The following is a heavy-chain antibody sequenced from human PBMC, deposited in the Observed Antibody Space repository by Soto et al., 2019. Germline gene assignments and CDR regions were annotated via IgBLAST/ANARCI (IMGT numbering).Heavy chain of an antibody. D-gene: IGHD4-17*01. CDR1: KFTFSTYA. V-gene: IGHV3-23*01. Sequence: EVQPLESGGGLVRPGGSLRLSCGGSKFTFSTYAMTWVRQAPGKGLEWVSGISVGGGITKYADSVKGRFTISRDNSKNTLYLQMNSLRAEDTAIYYCAKDPNGDYLGAFDSWGQGTLVTVSS. CDR3: AKDPNGDYLGAFDS. CDR2: ISVGGGIT. J-gene: IGHJ4*02.